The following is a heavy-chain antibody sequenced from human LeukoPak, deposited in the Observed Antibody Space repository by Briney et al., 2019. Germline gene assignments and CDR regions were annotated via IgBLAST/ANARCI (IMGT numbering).Heavy chain of an antibody. Sequence: GGSLRLSCAASGFTFSSYGMHWVCQAPGKGLEWVAVIWYDGSNKYYADSVKGRFTISRDNSKNTLYLQMNSLRAEDTAVYYCARPYSGSWHDAFDIWGQGTMVTVSS. V-gene: IGHV3-33*01. D-gene: IGHD1-26*01. CDR2: IWYDGSNK. CDR1: GFTFSSYG. J-gene: IGHJ3*02. CDR3: ARPYSGSWHDAFDI.